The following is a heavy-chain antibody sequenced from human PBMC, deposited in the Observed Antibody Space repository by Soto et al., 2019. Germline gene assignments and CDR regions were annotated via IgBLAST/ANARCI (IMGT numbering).Heavy chain of an antibody. Sequence: EVQLLESGGGVVQPGGSRRLSCAASGFTFSAYAMSWVRQAPGKGLQWVSGVGGSDTDKHYADSVRGRFTVSRDNSKNTLYLQMNSLRADDTAVYYCAKDATAVNGVWDPFDMWGQGTEVTVSS. CDR1: GFTFSAYA. D-gene: IGHD2-8*01. CDR3: AKDATAVNGVWDPFDM. V-gene: IGHV3-23*01. CDR2: VGGSDTDK. J-gene: IGHJ3*02.